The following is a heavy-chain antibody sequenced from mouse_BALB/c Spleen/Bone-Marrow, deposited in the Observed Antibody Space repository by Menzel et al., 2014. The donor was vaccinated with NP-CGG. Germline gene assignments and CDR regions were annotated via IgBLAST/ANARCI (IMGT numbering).Heavy chain of an antibody. D-gene: IGHD4-1*01. CDR2: IHPNSGNT. V-gene: IGHV1S130*01. Sequence: VKLMESGSVLVRPGASVKLSCKASGYTFTSSWMHWAKQRPGQGLEWIGEIHPNSGNTNYNEKFKGKATLTVDISSSTAYMQLKSLTSEDSAVYYCARSTGSLFYFDHWGQGTTLTVSS. J-gene: IGHJ2*01. CDR3: ARSTGSLFYFDH. CDR1: GYTFTSSW.